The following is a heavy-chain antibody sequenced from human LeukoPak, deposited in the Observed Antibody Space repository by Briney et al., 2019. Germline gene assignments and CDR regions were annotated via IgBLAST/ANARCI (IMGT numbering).Heavy chain of an antibody. Sequence: GGSLRLSCAASGFIFSSYTMHWVRQAPGKGLEWVAVISYDGGDKYYIDSVKGRFTISRDNSKNTLYVQMNSLRVEDTAVYYCAREEAKRYYYDRSGYFDYWGQGTLVTVSS. CDR3: AREEAKRYYYDRSGYFDY. CDR1: GFIFSSYT. J-gene: IGHJ4*02. CDR2: ISYDGGDK. V-gene: IGHV3-30*04. D-gene: IGHD3-22*01.